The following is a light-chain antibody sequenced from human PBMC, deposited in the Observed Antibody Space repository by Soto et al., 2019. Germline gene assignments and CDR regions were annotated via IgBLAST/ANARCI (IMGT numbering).Light chain of an antibody. CDR2: DAS. CDR3: QQYNTYSWT. J-gene: IGKJ1*01. CDR1: QSISNW. V-gene: IGKV1-5*01. Sequence: DIQMTQSPSTLSASVGDRVTITCRASQSISNWLAWYQQKPGKAPKLLIYDASSLESGVPSRFSGSGSGTDFTLTISSLQPDDFATYYCQQYNTYSWTFGQGTKVEIK.